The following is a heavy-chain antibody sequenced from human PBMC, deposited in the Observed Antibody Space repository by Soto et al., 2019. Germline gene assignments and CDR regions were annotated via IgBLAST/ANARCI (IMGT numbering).Heavy chain of an antibody. V-gene: IGHV4-31*03. J-gene: IGHJ3*02. Sequence: LQTMRLTCTVADGSISSGGYCWSWIHQHPGKGLEWIGYIYYSGSTYYNPSLKSRVTISVDTSKNQFSLKLSSVTAADTAVYYCARGTYYYDSSGYAFDILGQGTMVTV. CDR1: DGSISSGGYC. D-gene: IGHD3-22*01. CDR2: IYYSGST. CDR3: ARGTYYYDSSGYAFDI.